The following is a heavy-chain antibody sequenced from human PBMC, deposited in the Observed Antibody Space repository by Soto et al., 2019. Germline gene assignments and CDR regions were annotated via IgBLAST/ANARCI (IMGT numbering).Heavy chain of an antibody. CDR2: INPNSGGT. V-gene: IGHV1-2*04. J-gene: IGHJ4*02. CDR1: GYTFTGYY. D-gene: IGHD5-18*01. Sequence: ASVNVYCKASGYTFTGYYMHWVRHAPGQGLEWMGWINPNSGGTNYAQKFQGWVTMTRDTSISTAYMELSRLRSDDTAVYYCARGPPSRGYSYGVDYWGQGTLVTVSS. CDR3: ARGPPSRGYSYGVDY.